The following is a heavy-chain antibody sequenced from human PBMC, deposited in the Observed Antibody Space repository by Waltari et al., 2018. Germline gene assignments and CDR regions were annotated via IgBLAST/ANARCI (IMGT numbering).Heavy chain of an antibody. D-gene: IGHD2-15*01. CDR1: GYTFTGYY. CDR3: ARGDSIYCSGGSCYFDY. V-gene: IGHV1-2*06. Sequence: QVQLVQSGAEVKKPGASVKVSCKASGYTFTGYYMHWVRQAPGQGLEWMGRINPNSGGTNYAQKFQGRVTMTRDTSISTAYMELSRLRSDDTAVYYCARGDSIYCSGGSCYFDYWGQGTLVTVSS. J-gene: IGHJ4*02. CDR2: INPNSGGT.